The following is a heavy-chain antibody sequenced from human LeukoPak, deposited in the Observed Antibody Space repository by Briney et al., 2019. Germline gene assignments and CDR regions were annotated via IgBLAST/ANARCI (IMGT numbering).Heavy chain of an antibody. CDR1: GFGFTYYT. V-gene: IGHV3-21*01. D-gene: IGHD6-19*01. CDR2: IESASNYI. J-gene: IGHJ4*02. CDR3: AREATSGWFYFDH. Sequence: RSLPRSSLASGFGFTYYTMNWFRPVPGEGREWLSSIESASNYIYYADSVKGRFTISRDNAKNSLFLQMDSLTAEDTAVYYCAREATSGWFYFDHWGQGTLVAV.